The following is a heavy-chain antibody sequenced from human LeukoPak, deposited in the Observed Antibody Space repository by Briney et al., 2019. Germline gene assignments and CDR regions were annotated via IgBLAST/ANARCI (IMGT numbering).Heavy chain of an antibody. CDR2: IKPNSGAT. CDR3: ARVGDTYSGSSYGANWFHP. Sequence: GASVNVSSKASGYSFTDYYTHWVRQAPGQGLEWMGWIKPNSGATKYAQNFQGRVTITRDTSISTAYLDLSRLRFDDTAVYYCARVGDTYSGSSYGANWFHPWGPGGLVSVSS. D-gene: IGHD3-16*01. CDR1: GYSFTDYY. V-gene: IGHV1-2*02. J-gene: IGHJ5*02.